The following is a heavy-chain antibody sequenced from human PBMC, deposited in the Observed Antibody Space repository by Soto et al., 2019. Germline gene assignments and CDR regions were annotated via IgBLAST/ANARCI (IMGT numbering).Heavy chain of an antibody. V-gene: IGHV1-2*04. CDR2: INPNSGGT. J-gene: IGHJ3*02. Sequence: ASVKVSCKASGYTFTGYYMHWVRQAPGQGLEWMGWINPNSGGTNYAQKFQGWVTMTRDTSISTAYMELIRLRSDDTAVYYCARDSRLYCSSTSCYFSAFDIWGQGTMVTVSS. CDR1: GYTFTGYY. D-gene: IGHD2-2*01. CDR3: ARDSRLYCSSTSCYFSAFDI.